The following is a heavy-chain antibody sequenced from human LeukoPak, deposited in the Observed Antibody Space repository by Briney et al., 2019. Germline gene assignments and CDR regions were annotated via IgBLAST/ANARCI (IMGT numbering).Heavy chain of an antibody. D-gene: IGHD6-6*01. V-gene: IGHV4-59*08. CDR3: ARLYSSSDYYYYGMDV. CDR2: IYYSGST. J-gene: IGHJ6*02. Sequence: LSLTCXVSGGSXSSYYWSWIRQPPGKGLEWIGYIYYSGSTNYNPSLKSRVTISVDTSKNQFSLKLSSVTAADTAVYYCARLYSSSDYYYYGMDVWGQGTTVTVSS. CDR1: GGSXSSYY.